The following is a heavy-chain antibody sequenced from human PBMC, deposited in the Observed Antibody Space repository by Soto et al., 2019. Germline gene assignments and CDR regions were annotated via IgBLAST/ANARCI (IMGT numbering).Heavy chain of an antibody. CDR1: GGTFSGYY. V-gene: IGHV4-34*08. D-gene: IGHD3-22*01. CDR2: INHSGST. J-gene: IGHJ3*02. Sequence: PSETLSLTCAVYGGTFSGYYWSWIRKTPGKGLEWIGEINHSGSTNYNPSLKSRVTISVDTSKNQFSLKLSSVTAADTAVYYCAITYYYDSSGYYELDIWGQRTMVTVSS. CDR3: AITYYYDSSGYYELDI.